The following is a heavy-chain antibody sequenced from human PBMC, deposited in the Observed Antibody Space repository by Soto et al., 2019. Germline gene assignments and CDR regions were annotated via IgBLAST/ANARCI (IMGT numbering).Heavy chain of an antibody. J-gene: IGHJ3*02. D-gene: IGHD2-2*01. CDR2: IWYDGSNK. CDR3: ARDSEDIVVVPAATLHDAFDI. Sequence: GGSLRLSCAASGFTFSSYGMHWVRQAPGKGLEWVAVIWYDGSNKYYADSVKGRFTISRDNSKNTLYLQMNSLRAEDTAVYYCARDSEDIVVVPAATLHDAFDIWGQGTMVTVSS. CDR1: GFTFSSYG. V-gene: IGHV3-33*01.